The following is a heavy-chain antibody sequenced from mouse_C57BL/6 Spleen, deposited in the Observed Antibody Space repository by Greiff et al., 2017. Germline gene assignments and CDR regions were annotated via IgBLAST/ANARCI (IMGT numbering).Heavy chain of an antibody. V-gene: IGHV1-81*01. D-gene: IGHD1-1*01. J-gene: IGHJ2*01. CDR1: GYTFTSYG. CDR2: IYPRSGNT. Sequence: ESGAELARPGASVKLSCKASGYTFTSYGISWVKQRTGQGLEWIGEIYPRSGNTYYNEKFKGKATLTADKSSSTAYMELRSLTSEDSAVYFCAREVTTVVADYWGQGTTLTVSS. CDR3: AREVTTVVADY.